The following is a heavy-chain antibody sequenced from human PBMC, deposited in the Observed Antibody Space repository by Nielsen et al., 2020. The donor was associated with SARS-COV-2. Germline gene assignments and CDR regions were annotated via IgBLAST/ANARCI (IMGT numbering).Heavy chain of an antibody. CDR3: ASGLWLLYY. V-gene: IGHV3-7*03. CDR2: IKQDGSEK. J-gene: IGHJ4*02. D-gene: IGHD5-18*01. CDR1: DFTFSDYS. Sequence: GGSLRLSCAASDFTFSDYSMNWVRQAPGKGLEWVANIKQDGSEKYYVDSVKGRFTISRDNAKNSLYLQMNSLRAEDTAVYYCASGLWLLYYWGQGTLVTVSS.